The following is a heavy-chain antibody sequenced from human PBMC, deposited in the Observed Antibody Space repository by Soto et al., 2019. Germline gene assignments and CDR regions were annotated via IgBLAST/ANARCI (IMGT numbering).Heavy chain of an antibody. D-gene: IGHD6-13*01. CDR1: GGSISSGGYS. J-gene: IGHJ4*02. CDR2: IYHSGST. Sequence: SETLSLTCAVSGGSISSGGYSWSWIRQPPGKGLEWIGYIYHSGSTYYNPSLKSRVTISVDRSKNQFSLKLSSVTAADTAVYYCARVTAGTAYFDYWGQGTLVTSPQ. CDR3: ARVTAGTAYFDY. V-gene: IGHV4-30-2*01.